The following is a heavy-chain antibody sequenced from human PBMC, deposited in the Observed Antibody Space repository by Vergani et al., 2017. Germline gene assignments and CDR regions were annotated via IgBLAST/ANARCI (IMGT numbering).Heavy chain of an antibody. J-gene: IGHJ4*02. CDR2: INAGNGNT. D-gene: IGHD6-13*01. CDR3: ARGEIGLWYSSSSAPQKHDY. CDR1: GYTFTSYA. V-gene: IGHV1-3*01. Sequence: QVQLVQSGAEVKKPGSSVKVSCKASGYTFTSYAMHWVRQAPGQRLEWMGWINAGNGNTKYSQKFQGRVTITRDTSASTAYMELSSLRSEDTAVYYCARGEIGLWYSSSSAPQKHDYWGQGTLVTVSS.